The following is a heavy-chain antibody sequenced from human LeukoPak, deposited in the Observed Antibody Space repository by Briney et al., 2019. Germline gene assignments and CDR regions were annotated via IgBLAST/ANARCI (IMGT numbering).Heavy chain of an antibody. CDR2: ISDYGSI. Sequence: MASETLSLTYSVSGGSLSRSYWNWIRQSPGKGLEWIGSISDYGSIKNNPSLKSRVTISMDTSKNQFSLKLKSVTAADTAVYYCARAGLLGPTSGELDPWGQGTLVTVSS. CDR1: GGSLSRSY. CDR3: ARAGLLGPTSGELDP. J-gene: IGHJ5*02. D-gene: IGHD1-26*01. V-gene: IGHV4-59*01.